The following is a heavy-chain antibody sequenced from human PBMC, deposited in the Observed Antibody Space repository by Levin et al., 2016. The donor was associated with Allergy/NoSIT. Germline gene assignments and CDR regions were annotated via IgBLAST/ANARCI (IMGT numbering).Heavy chain of an antibody. J-gene: IGHJ4*02. CDR2: IYYSGST. CDR3: ARGQRQQLVQGGYYFDY. V-gene: IGHV4-31*03. Sequence: SETLSLTCTVSGGSISSGGYYWSWIRQHPGKGLEWIGYIYYSGSTYYNPSLKSRVTISVDTSKNQFSLKLSSVTAADTAVYYCARGQRQQLVQGGYYFDYWGQGTLVTVSS. CDR1: GGSISSGGYY. D-gene: IGHD6-13*01.